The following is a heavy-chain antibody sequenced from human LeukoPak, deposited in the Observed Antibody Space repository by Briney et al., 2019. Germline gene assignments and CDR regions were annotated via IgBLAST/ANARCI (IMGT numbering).Heavy chain of an antibody. CDR3: ARDSGEVAPTIDY. CDR2: INPNSGGT. Sequence: ASVKVSCKASGYTFTGYYMHWVRQAPGQGLEWMGWINPNSGGTNYAQKFQGRVTMTRDTSISTAYMELSRLRSDDTAVYYCARDSGEVAPTIDYWGQGTLVTVSS. J-gene: IGHJ4*02. D-gene: IGHD5-12*01. CDR1: GYTFTGYY. V-gene: IGHV1-2*02.